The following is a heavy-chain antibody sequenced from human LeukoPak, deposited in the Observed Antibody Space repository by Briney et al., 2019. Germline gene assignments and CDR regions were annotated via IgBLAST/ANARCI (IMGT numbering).Heavy chain of an antibody. Sequence: GGSLRLSCAASGFTFSSYSMNWVRQAPGKGLEWVSSISSSSSYIYYADSVKGRFTISRDNAKNSLYLQMNSLRAEDTAVYYCVRDGVVVVAATSDYYYGMDVWGKGTTVTVSS. CDR2: ISSSSSYI. J-gene: IGHJ6*04. CDR3: VRDGVVVVAATSDYYYGMDV. CDR1: GFTFSSYS. D-gene: IGHD2-15*01. V-gene: IGHV3-21*01.